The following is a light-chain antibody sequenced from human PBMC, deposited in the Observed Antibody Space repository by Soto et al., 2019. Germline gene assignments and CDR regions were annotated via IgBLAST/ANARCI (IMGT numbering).Light chain of an antibody. CDR2: DAS. J-gene: IGKJ1*01. CDR3: QQYNSYPGT. CDR1: QDIVNW. V-gene: IGKV1-5*01. Sequence: DIQMTQSPSTLSASVGDRVTITCRASQDIVNWLAWYQHTPGKAPQLLIFDASTLQSGVPSRFIGSASGTEFTLTINKLQPDDLGTYFCQQYNSYPGTFGQGTKVEIK.